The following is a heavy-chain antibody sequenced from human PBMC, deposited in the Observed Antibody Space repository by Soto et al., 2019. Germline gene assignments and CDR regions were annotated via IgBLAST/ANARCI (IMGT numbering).Heavy chain of an antibody. V-gene: IGHV4-30-4*01. CDR2: IYYSGST. D-gene: IGHD1-26*01. CDR1: GGSISSGDYY. Sequence: SETLSLTCTVSGGSISSGDYYWSWIRQPPGKGLEWIGYIYYSGSTYYNPSLKSRVTISVDTSKNQFSLKLSSVTAADTAVYYCAREPHPGYCQDRWFDPWGQGTLVTVSS. J-gene: IGHJ5*02. CDR3: AREPHPGYCQDRWFDP.